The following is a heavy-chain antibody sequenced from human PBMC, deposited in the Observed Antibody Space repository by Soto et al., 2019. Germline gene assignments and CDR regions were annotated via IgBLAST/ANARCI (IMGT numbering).Heavy chain of an antibody. Sequence: PSETLSLTCAVSGDPVSNDNYYWSWIRQPPVKGLEWIGYIYYSGTTNYNSSLKSRLSLSVDRSKNQFSLKLASVTAADTAVHFCARSQRGRTAFTFDYWAQGALVTVSS. CDR1: GDPVSNDNYY. CDR2: IYYSGTT. J-gene: IGHJ4*02. V-gene: IGHV4-61*01. CDR3: ARSQRGRTAFTFDY. D-gene: IGHD3-16*01.